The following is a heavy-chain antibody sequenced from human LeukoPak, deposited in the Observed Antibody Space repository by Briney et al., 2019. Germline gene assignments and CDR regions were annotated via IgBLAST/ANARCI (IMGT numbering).Heavy chain of an antibody. CDR2: IIPMLGIA. J-gene: IGHJ3*02. CDR1: GGTFTSYS. V-gene: IGHV1-69*02. Sequence: SVKVSCKASGGTFTSYSVTWVRQAPGQGLEWMGRIIPMLGIANYAQKFQGRVTIIVDKPTSTAYMELSSLRSDDTALYYCAREQQLVPSDAFDMWGQGTMVTVSS. CDR3: AREQQLVPSDAFDM. D-gene: IGHD6-13*01.